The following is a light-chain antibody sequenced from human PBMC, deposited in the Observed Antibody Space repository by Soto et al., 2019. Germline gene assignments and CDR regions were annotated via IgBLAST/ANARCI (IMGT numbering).Light chain of an antibody. CDR2: YDD. V-gene: IGLV1-36*01. Sequence: QAVVTQPPSVSEAPRQRVTISCSGSSSNIGNNAVNWYQQLPGKAPKLLIYYDDLLPSGVSDRFSGSKSGTSASLAISGLQSEDEADYYCAACDDSLNGVVFGGGTKLTGL. J-gene: IGLJ2*01. CDR1: SSNIGNNA. CDR3: AACDDSLNGVV.